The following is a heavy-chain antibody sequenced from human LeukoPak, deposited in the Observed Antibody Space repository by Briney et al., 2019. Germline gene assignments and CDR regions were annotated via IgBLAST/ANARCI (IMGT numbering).Heavy chain of an antibody. V-gene: IGHV4-59*08. J-gene: IGHJ4*02. Sequence: SETLSLTCTVSGGSISSYYWSWIRQPPGKGLEWIGYIYYTGSTNYNPSLKSRVTISVDTSKNHFSLKLTSVTAADTAVYYCARMYDRSGYYYPFDYWGQGTLVTVSS. D-gene: IGHD3-22*01. CDR3: ARMYDRSGYYYPFDY. CDR1: GGSISSYY. CDR2: IYYTGST.